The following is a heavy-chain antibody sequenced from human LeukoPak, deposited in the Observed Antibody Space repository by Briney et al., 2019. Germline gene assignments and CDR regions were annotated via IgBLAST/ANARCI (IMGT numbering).Heavy chain of an antibody. J-gene: IGHJ4*02. V-gene: IGHV1-18*04. CDR2: ISAYNGNT. CDR1: GYTFTSYG. Sequence: ASVKVSCKASGYTFTSYGISWVRQAPGQGLEWMGWISAYNGNTNYAQKLQGRVTMTTDTSTSTAYMELRSLRSDDTAVYYCARDPRTMVRGVDFDYWGQGTLVTVSS. D-gene: IGHD3-10*01. CDR3: ARDPRTMVRGVDFDY.